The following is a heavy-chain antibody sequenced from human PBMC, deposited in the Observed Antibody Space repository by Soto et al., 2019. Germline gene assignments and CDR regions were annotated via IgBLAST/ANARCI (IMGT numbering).Heavy chain of an antibody. J-gene: IGHJ5*02. V-gene: IGHV3-23*01. D-gene: IGHD1-1*01. CDR1: GFTFSSSA. CDR2: ISGSDGRT. CDR3: AKSLDINWKNWFDP. Sequence: GRSLRLSCAASGFTFSSSAMNWVRQAPGKGLEWVSVISGSDGRTYYADSVKGRFTISRDNSKNTLYLDINSLRAEDTAVYYCAKSLDINWKNWFDPWGQGTLVTVSS.